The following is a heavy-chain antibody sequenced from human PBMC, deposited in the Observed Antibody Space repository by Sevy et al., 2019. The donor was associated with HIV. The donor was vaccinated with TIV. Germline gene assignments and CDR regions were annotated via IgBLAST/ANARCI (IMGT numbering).Heavy chain of an antibody. D-gene: IGHD2-2*01. J-gene: IGHJ4*02. Sequence: SETLSLICTVSGGSISGSNYYWGWIRQPPGEGLEWIGSIDFSGSAYNNPSLNSRVTISLDTSKNQFSLRLSSVTAADTAVYYCARQDIIVSSSPRSKTLHYWGQGTSVTVSS. V-gene: IGHV4-39*01. CDR3: ARQDIIVSSSPRSKTLHY. CDR1: GGSISGSNYY. CDR2: IDFSGSA.